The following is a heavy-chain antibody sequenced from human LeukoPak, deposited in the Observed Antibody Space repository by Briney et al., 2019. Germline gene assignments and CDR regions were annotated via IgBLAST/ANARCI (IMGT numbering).Heavy chain of an antibody. V-gene: IGHV3-30-3*01. CDR2: ISYDGSNK. D-gene: IGHD1-7*01. J-gene: IGHJ5*02. CDR1: GFTFSSYA. Sequence: GGSLRLSCAASGFTFSSYAMHWVRQAPGKGLEWVAVISYDGSNKYYADSVKGRFTISRDNSKNTLYLQMNSLRAEDTAVYYCAGEADETGTTAWFDPWGQRTLVTVSS. CDR3: AGEADETGTTAWFDP.